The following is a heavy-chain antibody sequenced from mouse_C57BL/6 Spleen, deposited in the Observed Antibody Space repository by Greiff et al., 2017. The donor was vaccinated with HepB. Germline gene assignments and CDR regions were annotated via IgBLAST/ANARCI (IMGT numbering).Heavy chain of an antibody. CDR1: GYTFTDYY. D-gene: IGHD1-1*01. Sequence: VKLQESGAELVRPGASVKLSCKASGYTFTDYYINWVKQRPGQGLEWIARIYPGSGNTYYNEKFKGKATLTAEKSSSTAYMQLSSLTSEDSAVYFCARSLITTVVVGDYWGQGTTLTVSS. CDR2: IYPGSGNT. J-gene: IGHJ2*01. CDR3: ARSLITTVVVGDY. V-gene: IGHV1-76*01.